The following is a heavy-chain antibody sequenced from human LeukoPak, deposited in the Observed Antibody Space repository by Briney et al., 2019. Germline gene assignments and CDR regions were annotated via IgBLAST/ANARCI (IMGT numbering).Heavy chain of an antibody. D-gene: IGHD1-1*01. V-gene: IGHV3-23*01. CDR2: ISGSGGST. CDR1: GFTFSSYA. Sequence: GGSLRLSWAASGFTFSSYAMSWVRQAPGKGLEWVSAISGSGGSTYYADSVKGRFTISRDNSKNTLYLQMNSLRAEDTAVYYCAKGGTVARTTYYYGMDVWGQGTTVTVSS. J-gene: IGHJ6*02. CDR3: AKGGTVARTTYYYGMDV.